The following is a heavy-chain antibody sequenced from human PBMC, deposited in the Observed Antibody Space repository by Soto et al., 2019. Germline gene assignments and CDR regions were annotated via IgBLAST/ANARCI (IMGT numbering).Heavy chain of an antibody. V-gene: IGHV5-51*01. J-gene: IGHJ4*02. CDR1: GYSFTSYW. D-gene: IGHD3-16*02. CDR2: IYPGDSDT. CDR3: ARLITFGGVIVIPGDY. Sequence: PGESLKISCKGSGYSFTSYWIGWVRQMPGKGLEWMGIIYPGDSDTRYSPSFQGQVTISADKSISTAYLQWSSLKASDTAMYYCARLITFGGVIVIPGDYWGQGTLVTVSS.